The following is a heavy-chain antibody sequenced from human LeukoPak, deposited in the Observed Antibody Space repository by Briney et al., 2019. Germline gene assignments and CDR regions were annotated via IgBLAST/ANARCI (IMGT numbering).Heavy chain of an antibody. CDR2: ISYDGSNK. Sequence: GGSLRLSCAASGFTFSSYAMHWVRQAPGKGLEWVAVISYDGSNKYCADSVKGRFTISRDNSKNTLYLQMNSLRAEDTAVYYCAKGGYSYYFDYWGQGTLVTVSS. CDR1: GFTFSSYA. J-gene: IGHJ4*02. CDR3: AKGGYSYYFDY. V-gene: IGHV3-30*04. D-gene: IGHD3-22*01.